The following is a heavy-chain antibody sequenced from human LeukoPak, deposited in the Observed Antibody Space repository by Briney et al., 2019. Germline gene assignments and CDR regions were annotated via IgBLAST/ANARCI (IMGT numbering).Heavy chain of an antibody. CDR1: GFIFNNYV. J-gene: IGHJ4*02. Sequence: SGGSLRLSCAGSGFIFNNYVMHWVRQPPGKGLEWVSGISWNSGSIDYADSVKGRFTISRDNAKNSLYLQMNSLRVEGTAFYYCAKDNRRHYTSGPNPDSLHWGQGALVTVSS. D-gene: IGHD6-19*01. V-gene: IGHV3-9*01. CDR3: AKDNRRHYTSGPNPDSLH. CDR2: ISWNSGSI.